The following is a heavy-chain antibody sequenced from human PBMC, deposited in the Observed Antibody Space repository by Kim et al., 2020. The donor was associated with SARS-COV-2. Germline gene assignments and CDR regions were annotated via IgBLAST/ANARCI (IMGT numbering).Heavy chain of an antibody. J-gene: IGHJ4*02. V-gene: IGHV1-46*01. Sequence: ASVKLSCKASGYTFTSYYMHWVRQAPGQGLEWMGIINPSGGSTSYAQKFQGRVTMTRDTSTSTVYMELSSLRSEDTAVYYCARDLRRWGYCSSTSCYVFDYWGQGTLVTVSS. D-gene: IGHD2-2*01. CDR1: GYTFTSYY. CDR3: ARDLRRWGYCSSTSCYVFDY. CDR2: INPSGGST.